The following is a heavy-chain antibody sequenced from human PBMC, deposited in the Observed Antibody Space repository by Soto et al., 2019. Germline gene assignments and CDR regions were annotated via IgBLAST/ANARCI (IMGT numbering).Heavy chain of an antibody. J-gene: IGHJ4*02. D-gene: IGHD6-19*01. CDR2: ISAYNGNT. CDR1: GYTFTSYG. V-gene: IGHV1-18*01. CDR3: ARDLAVGLVDY. Sequence: QVQLVQSGAEVKKPGASVKVSCKASGYTFTSYGISWVRQAPGQGLEWMGWISAYNGNTKYTQKLQGRVTMTTDTSTRTGYMKLRSLRSDDTAVYYCARDLAVGLVDYWGQGTLVTVSS.